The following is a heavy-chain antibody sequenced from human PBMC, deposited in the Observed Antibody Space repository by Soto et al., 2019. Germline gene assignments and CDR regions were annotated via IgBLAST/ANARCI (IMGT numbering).Heavy chain of an antibody. D-gene: IGHD6-19*01. Sequence: QVQLQESGPGLVKPSETLSLTCTVSGGSVSSGSYYWSWIRQPPGKGLEWIGYIYYSGSTNYNPSLKSRVSLSVDTSKNQLPLKLSSVTAADTAVYYCARRRLALYYFDYWGQGTLVTVSS. CDR1: GGSVSSGSYY. CDR2: IYYSGST. CDR3: ARRRLALYYFDY. V-gene: IGHV4-61*01. J-gene: IGHJ4*02.